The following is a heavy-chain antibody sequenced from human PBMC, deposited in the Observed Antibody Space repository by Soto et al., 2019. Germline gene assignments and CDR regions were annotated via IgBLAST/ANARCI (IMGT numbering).Heavy chain of an antibody. J-gene: IGHJ6*02. D-gene: IGHD6-19*01. CDR1: GLIFSDYH. CDR3: AMLGGWSGGSSGMDV. V-gene: IGHV3-72*01. CDR2: IRRKANSYTT. Sequence: EVQLVESGGGLVQPGGSLRLSCAASGLIFSDYHMDWVRQAPGKGLEWVGRIRRKANSYTTEYAASVKGRFTISRDDSKNSVYLQMNRLKSEDTDVYYCAMLGGWSGGSSGMDVWGQGTTVTVSS.